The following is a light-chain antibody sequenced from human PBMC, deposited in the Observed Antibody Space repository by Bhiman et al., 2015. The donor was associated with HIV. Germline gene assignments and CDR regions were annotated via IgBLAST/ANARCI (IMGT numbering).Light chain of an antibody. CDR3: SSYRSSSPSVV. CDR1: NSDVGGYDY. Sequence: SVSGSPGESITISCTGTNSDVGGYDYVSWYQHHPGKAPKLMIFDVSNRLSGVSDRFSGSKSGNTASLTISGLQTEDEADYYCSSYRSSSPSVVFGGGTRLTVL. CDR2: DVS. V-gene: IGLV2-14*03. J-gene: IGLJ2*01.